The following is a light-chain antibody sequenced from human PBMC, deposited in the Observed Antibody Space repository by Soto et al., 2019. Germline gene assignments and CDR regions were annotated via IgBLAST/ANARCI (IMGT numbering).Light chain of an antibody. Sequence: VMTQSPATQSLSPGERATLSCWASHSVTTHLAWFQQRPGQTPRLLIYDASTRAPGIPARFSGRGSGADFTLTISSLEPEDFAVYYCQQRSDSITFGQGTRLEI. CDR3: QQRSDSIT. V-gene: IGKV3-11*01. CDR1: HSVTTH. J-gene: IGKJ5*01. CDR2: DAS.